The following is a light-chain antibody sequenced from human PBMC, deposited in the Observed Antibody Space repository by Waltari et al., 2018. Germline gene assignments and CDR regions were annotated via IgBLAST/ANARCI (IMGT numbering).Light chain of an antibody. V-gene: IGKV3-15*01. Sequence: EIVMTQSPATLSLSPGERATLSCRASQSVSSSLAWYQQKPGQAPRLLIYGASSRATGIPDRFSGSGSGTDFTLIISSLEPEDVAVYYCLQRSNWPYSFGQGTKVEIK. J-gene: IGKJ2*03. CDR3: LQRSNWPYS. CDR1: QSVSSS. CDR2: GAS.